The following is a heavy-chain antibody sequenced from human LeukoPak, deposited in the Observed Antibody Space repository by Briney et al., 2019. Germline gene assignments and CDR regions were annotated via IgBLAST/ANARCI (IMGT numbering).Heavy chain of an antibody. CDR1: GFTFSNYA. Sequence: PGGSLRLSCAASGFTFSNYAMTWVRQAPGKGLEWVSAISGSGGSTYYADSVKGRFTISRDNSRNTLYLQMNSLRVEDTAVYYCAKDRALGGYCSGGSCYHVNWGQGTLVTVSS. CDR3: AKDRALGGYCSGGSCYHVN. D-gene: IGHD2-15*01. V-gene: IGHV3-23*01. CDR2: ISGSGGST. J-gene: IGHJ4*02.